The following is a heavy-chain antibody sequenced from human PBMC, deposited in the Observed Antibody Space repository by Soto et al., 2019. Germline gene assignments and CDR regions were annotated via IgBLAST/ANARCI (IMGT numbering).Heavy chain of an antibody. V-gene: IGHV3-64D*08. CDR1: GFTFSSYA. CDR3: AKDLGYCSGGSCYDWFDP. J-gene: IGHJ5*02. Sequence: GGSLRLSCSASGFTFSSYAMHWVRQAPGKGLEYVSAISSNGGSTYYADSVKGRFTISRDNSKNTLYLQMSSLRAEDTAVYYCAKDLGYCSGGSCYDWFDPWGQGTLVTVSS. CDR2: ISSNGGST. D-gene: IGHD2-15*01.